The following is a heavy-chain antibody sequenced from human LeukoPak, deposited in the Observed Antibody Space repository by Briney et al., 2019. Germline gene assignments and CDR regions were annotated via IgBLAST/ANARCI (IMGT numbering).Heavy chain of an antibody. D-gene: IGHD3-16*01. Sequence: PSETLSLTCAVYGGSFSGYYWSWIRQPPGKGLEWIGEINHSGSTNYNPSLKSRVTISVDRSKNQFSLKLSSVTAADTAVYYCARDRLGVPGSGGDDAFDIWGQGTMVTVSS. CDR3: ARDRLGVPGSGGDDAFDI. CDR1: GGSFSGYY. CDR2: INHSGST. V-gene: IGHV4-34*01. J-gene: IGHJ3*02.